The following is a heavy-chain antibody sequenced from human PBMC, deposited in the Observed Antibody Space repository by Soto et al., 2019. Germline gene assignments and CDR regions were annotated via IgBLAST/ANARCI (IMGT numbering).Heavy chain of an antibody. Sequence: PSETLSLTCTVSGGSISSSSYYWGWIRQPPGKGLEWIGSIYYSGSTYYNPSPKSRVTISVDTSKNQFSLKLSSVTAADTAVYYCATIVPAAIASYYGMDVWGQGTTVTVSS. CDR1: GGSISSSSYY. D-gene: IGHD2-2*01. V-gene: IGHV4-39*01. CDR3: ATIVPAAIASYYGMDV. J-gene: IGHJ6*02. CDR2: IYYSGST.